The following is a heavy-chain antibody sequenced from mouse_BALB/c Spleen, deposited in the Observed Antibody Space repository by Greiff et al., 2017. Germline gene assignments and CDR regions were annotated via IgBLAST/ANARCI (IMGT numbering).Heavy chain of an antibody. Sequence: EVQLQQSGAELVKPGASVKLSCTASGFNIKDTYMHWVKQRPEQGLEWIGRIDPANGNTKYDPKFQGKATITADTSSNTAYLQLSSLTSEDTAVYYCARGAYDYDGWYFDVWGAGTTVTVSA. CDR3: ARGAYDYDGWYFDV. V-gene: IGHV14-3*02. J-gene: IGHJ1*01. CDR2: IDPANGNT. D-gene: IGHD2-4*01. CDR1: GFNIKDTY.